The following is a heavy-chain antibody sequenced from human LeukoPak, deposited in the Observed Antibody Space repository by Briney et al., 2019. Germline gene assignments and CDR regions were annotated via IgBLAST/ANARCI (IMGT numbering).Heavy chain of an antibody. CDR1: GYTFTGYY. CDR3: ARAPGYYDSSGYYYTY. CDR2: INPNSGGT. J-gene: IGHJ4*02. Sequence: ASVKVSCKASGYTFTGYYMHWVRQAPGQGLEWMGRINPNSGGTNYAQKFQGRVTMTRDTSISTAYMELSRLRSDDTAVYYCARAPGYYDSSGYYYTYWGQGTLVTVSS. V-gene: IGHV1-2*06. D-gene: IGHD3-22*01.